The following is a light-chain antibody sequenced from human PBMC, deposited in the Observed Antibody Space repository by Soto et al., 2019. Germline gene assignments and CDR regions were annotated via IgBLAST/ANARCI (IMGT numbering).Light chain of an antibody. Sequence: DIQMTQSPSTQSASVGDRVTITCRASQSISSWLAWYQQKPGKGPKLLIYAASSLESGVPSRFSGSGSGTEFTLTISSLQPDDFATYYCQQYQTFGQGTKVEIK. CDR2: AAS. J-gene: IGKJ1*01. CDR3: QQYQT. CDR1: QSISSW. V-gene: IGKV1-5*01.